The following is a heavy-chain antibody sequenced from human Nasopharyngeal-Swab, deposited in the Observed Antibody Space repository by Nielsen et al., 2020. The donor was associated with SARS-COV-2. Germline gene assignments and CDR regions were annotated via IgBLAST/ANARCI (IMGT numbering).Heavy chain of an antibody. CDR2: IYRSGST. D-gene: IGHD3-10*01. J-gene: IGHJ4*02. CDR1: GDSFASGGYS. Sequence: SETLSLTCAVSGDSFASGGYSWTWIPQSPRRGLEWIGYIYRSGSTYYNPSLKSRVTISVDRSKNQFSLKLSSVTAADTALYYCARENFGFDYWGQGILVTVSS. CDR3: ARENFGFDY. V-gene: IGHV4-30-2*06.